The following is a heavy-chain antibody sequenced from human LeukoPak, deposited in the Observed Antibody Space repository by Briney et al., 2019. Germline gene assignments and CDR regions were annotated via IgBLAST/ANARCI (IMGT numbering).Heavy chain of an antibody. CDR1: GFTFRYYS. D-gene: IGHD2-2*01. V-gene: IGHV3-48*01. CDR2: INSHSGEI. J-gene: IGHJ4*02. Sequence: PGGTLRLSCVASGFTFRYYSMNWVRQAQGKGLEGGSYINSHSGEIGYADAVKGRFTISRDDAKTSLYLQMNSLRAEDTAVYYCAKAGIGASSLYYFDYWGQGTLVTVS. CDR3: AKAGIGASSLYYFDY.